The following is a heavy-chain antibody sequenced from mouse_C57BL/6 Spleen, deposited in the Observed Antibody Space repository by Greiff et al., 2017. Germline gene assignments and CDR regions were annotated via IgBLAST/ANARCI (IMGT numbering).Heavy chain of an antibody. V-gene: IGHV1-59*01. Sequence: VQLQQPGAELVRPGTSVKLSCKASGYTFTSYWMHWVKQRPGQGLEWIGVIDPSDSYTNYNQKFKGKATLTVDTSSSTAYMQLSSLTSEDSAVYYCARYGYYGSSQYYFDYWGEGTTLTVSS. CDR3: ARYGYYGSSQYYFDY. D-gene: IGHD1-1*01. J-gene: IGHJ2*01. CDR1: GYTFTSYW. CDR2: IDPSDSYT.